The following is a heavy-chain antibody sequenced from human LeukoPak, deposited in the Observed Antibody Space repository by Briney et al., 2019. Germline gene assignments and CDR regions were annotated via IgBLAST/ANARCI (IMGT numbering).Heavy chain of an antibody. D-gene: IGHD3-9*01. Sequence: PSETLSLTCTVSGGSISGYYWSWIRQSPGKGLESIGYIYYTGSTNYNPSLKSRVTISVDTSKNQFSLKLSSVTAADTAVYYCARSKDILTGYCFDYWGQGTLVTVSS. V-gene: IGHV4-59*01. J-gene: IGHJ4*02. CDR3: ARSKDILTGYCFDY. CDR1: GGSISGYY. CDR2: IYYTGST.